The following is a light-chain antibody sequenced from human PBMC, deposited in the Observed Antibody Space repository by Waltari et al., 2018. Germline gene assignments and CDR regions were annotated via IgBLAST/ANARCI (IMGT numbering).Light chain of an antibody. Sequence: QTVVTQEPSLSVSPGGTVTLTCALSSGSVSSTSYASWYQQTPGQAPRTLVYKINNRSSGVPDRFSGSMLGNKAALTITGAQAEDESDYYCVLYMGGGIWVFGGGTKLTVL. CDR1: SGSVSSTSY. J-gene: IGLJ3*02. CDR2: KIN. CDR3: VLYMGGGIWV. V-gene: IGLV8-61*01.